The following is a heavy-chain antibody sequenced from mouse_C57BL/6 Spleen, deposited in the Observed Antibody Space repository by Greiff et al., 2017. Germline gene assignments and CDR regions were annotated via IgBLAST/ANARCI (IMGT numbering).Heavy chain of an antibody. CDR2: IDPKSGGT. Sequence: VQLQQPGAELVKPGASVKLSCKASGYTFTGYWMHWVKQRPGRGLEWIGRIDPKSGGTKYNEKFKSKATLTVDKPSSTAYMQLSSLTSEDSAVYYCARGVTTPFDYWGQGTTLTVSS. CDR1: GYTFTGYW. D-gene: IGHD2-2*01. V-gene: IGHV1-72*01. J-gene: IGHJ2*01. CDR3: ARGVTTPFDY.